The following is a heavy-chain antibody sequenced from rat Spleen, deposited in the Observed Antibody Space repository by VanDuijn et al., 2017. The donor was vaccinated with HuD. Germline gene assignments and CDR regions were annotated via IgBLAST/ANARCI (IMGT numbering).Heavy chain of an antibody. Sequence: EVQLVESGGGLVQPGRSLKLSCAPSGFTFSNYGMHWIRQAPTKGLEWVASIIYDGSSTYYRDSVKGRFTISRDNAKSTLYLQMDSLRSEDTATYYCARMDTGTTTYYFDYWGQGVMVTVSS. CDR1: GFTFSNYG. D-gene: IGHD1-10*01. CDR2: IIYDGSST. J-gene: IGHJ2*01. V-gene: IGHV5-29*01. CDR3: ARMDTGTTTYYFDY.